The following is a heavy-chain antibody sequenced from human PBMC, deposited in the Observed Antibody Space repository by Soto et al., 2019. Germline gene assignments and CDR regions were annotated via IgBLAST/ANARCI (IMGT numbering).Heavy chain of an antibody. Sequence: EVQLVESGGGLVQPGGSLRLSCAVSGFTFSNYWMHWVRQAPGKGLVWVSTISPDGTIPDYTDSVKGPLAISRDNAKSTLFLQINSLRPEDTSVYYCARFRGNAFDIWGQGTMVTVSS. V-gene: IGHV3-74*01. CDR2: ISPDGTIP. CDR1: GFTFSNYW. D-gene: IGHD3-10*01. CDR3: ARFRGNAFDI. J-gene: IGHJ3*02.